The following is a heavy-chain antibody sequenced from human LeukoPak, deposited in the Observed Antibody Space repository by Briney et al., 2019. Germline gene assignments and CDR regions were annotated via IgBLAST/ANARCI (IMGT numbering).Heavy chain of an antibody. CDR3: ARGHIVVVTAPDY. J-gene: IGHJ4*02. CDR1: GFTFRSYW. Sequence: GGSLRLSCAASGFTFRSYWMHWVRQAPGKGLVWVSRINSDGSSTNYADSVKGRFTISRDNAKNTLYLQMNSLRAEDTAVYYCARGHIVVVTAPDYWGQGSLVTASS. V-gene: IGHV3-74*01. CDR2: INSDGSST. D-gene: IGHD2-21*02.